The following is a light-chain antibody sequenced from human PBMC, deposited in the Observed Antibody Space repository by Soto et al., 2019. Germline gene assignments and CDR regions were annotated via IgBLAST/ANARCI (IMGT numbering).Light chain of an antibody. CDR1: SSDTAGYNY. V-gene: IGLV2-14*01. J-gene: IGLJ1*01. CDR3: SSYTTSNTPLYV. Sequence: QSVLTQPASVSGSPGQSITISCTGTSSDTAGYNYVSWYQQHPGKAPKLMIYEISNRPSGVSNRFSGSQSGNTASLTISGFQAEDEANYYCSSYTTSNTPLYVFGTGTKVTVL. CDR2: EIS.